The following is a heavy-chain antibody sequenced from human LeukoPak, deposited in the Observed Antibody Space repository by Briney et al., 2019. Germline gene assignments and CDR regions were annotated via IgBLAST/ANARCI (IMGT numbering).Heavy chain of an antibody. V-gene: IGHV3-23*01. CDR2: IFGSGGSA. D-gene: IGHD2-15*01. Sequence: GGSLRLSCAASGFTFGSYAMYWVRQAPGKGLEWVSGIFGSGGSAHYADSVKGRFTISRDNSTNTVYLQMDSLRVEDTAIYYCAKTTTGYSSGRYPAWPIDYWGQEPWSPSPQ. CDR3: AKTTTGYSSGRYPAWPIDY. J-gene: IGHJ4*01. CDR1: GFTFGSYA.